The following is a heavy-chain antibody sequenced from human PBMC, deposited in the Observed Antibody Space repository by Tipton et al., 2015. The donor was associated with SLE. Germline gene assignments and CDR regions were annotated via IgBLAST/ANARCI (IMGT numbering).Heavy chain of an antibody. CDR3: AKHDSYGQSGFGY. D-gene: IGHD5-18*01. V-gene: IGHV3-23*03. CDR1: GFTFSDYA. CDR2: IYSAVSST. J-gene: IGHJ4*02. Sequence: LSLTCAASGFTFSDYAMSWVRQAPGKGLEWVSVIYSAVSSTYYADSAKGRFTISRDNSKNTLFLQMNSLRADDTAVYYCAKHDSYGQSGFGYWGQGTLVTVSS.